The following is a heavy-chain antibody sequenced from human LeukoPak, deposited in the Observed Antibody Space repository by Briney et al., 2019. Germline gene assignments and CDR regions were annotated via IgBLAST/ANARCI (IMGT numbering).Heavy chain of an antibody. D-gene: IGHD5-12*01. CDR3: ARGLVLATDDAFDI. CDR1: GGSIRGYF. V-gene: IGHV4-59*01. Sequence: PSETLSLTCTVSGGSIRGYFWNWLRQPPGEGLEWIGYIWDTEITDYNPSLKSRVTISLDTSKNHFSLKLRSVTAADTALYFCARGLVLATDDAFDIWGQGTLVTVSS. J-gene: IGHJ3*02. CDR2: IWDTEIT.